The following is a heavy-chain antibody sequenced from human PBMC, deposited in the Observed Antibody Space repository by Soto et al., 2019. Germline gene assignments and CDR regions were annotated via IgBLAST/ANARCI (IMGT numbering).Heavy chain of an antibody. V-gene: IGHV4-59*01. CDR2: IYYRGTT. CDR3: ARGGGSPYHDHEFDY. Sequence: WTWIRKPPGQGPERIGCIYYRGTTNYNASFNSRVTISVDTSKNQFSLKLTSVTTADTAVYYCARGGGSPYHDHEFDYWGQGILVTVSS. D-gene: IGHD2-2*01. J-gene: IGHJ4*02.